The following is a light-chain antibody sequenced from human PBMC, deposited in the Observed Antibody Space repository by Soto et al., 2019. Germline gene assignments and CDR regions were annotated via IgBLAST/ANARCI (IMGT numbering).Light chain of an antibody. CDR3: QQTSTAPFT. J-gene: IGKJ3*01. V-gene: IGKV1-39*01. CDR1: QNINIY. Sequence: DIELTQSPYSLSASVGDRVTIACRSSQNINIYLNWYQQKPGNAPKLLIFESSSLQSGVPSRFSGTGSRRDFTLTISSLQREDFATYFCQQTSTAPFTFGPGTKVDIK. CDR2: ESS.